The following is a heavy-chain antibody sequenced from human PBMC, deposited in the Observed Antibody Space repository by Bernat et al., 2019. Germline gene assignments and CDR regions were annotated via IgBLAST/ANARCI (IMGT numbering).Heavy chain of an antibody. Sequence: EVQLVESGGGLVKPGGSLRLSCAASGFTFSSYSMNWVRQAPGKGLEWVSSISSSSSYIYYADSVKGRFNISRENAKNSLYLQMNSLRAEDTAVYYCARDQGDYDFWSGYYTPPYYYYGMDVWGQGTTVTVSS. CDR1: GFTFSSYS. J-gene: IGHJ6*02. CDR3: ARDQGDYDFWSGYYTPPYYYYGMDV. V-gene: IGHV3-21*01. CDR2: ISSSSSYI. D-gene: IGHD3-3*01.